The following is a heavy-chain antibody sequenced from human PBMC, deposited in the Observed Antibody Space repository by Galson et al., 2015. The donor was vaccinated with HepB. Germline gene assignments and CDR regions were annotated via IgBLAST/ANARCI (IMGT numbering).Heavy chain of an antibody. J-gene: IGHJ4*02. CDR3: ARGYGSGSYTDYFDY. D-gene: IGHD3-10*01. Sequence: LSLTCAVYGGSFSGYYWSWVRQPPAKGLEWIGEINHSGSAKYNPSLKSRVTISVDTSKSQFSPQLSSVTAADTAVYYCARGYGSGSYTDYFDYWGQGTLVTVSS. CDR1: GGSFSGYY. CDR2: INHSGSA. V-gene: IGHV4-34*01.